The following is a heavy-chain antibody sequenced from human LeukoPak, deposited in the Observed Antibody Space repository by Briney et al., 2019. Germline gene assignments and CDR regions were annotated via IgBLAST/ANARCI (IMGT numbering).Heavy chain of an antibody. CDR1: GFTISSYG. J-gene: IGHJ2*01. V-gene: IGHV3-48*02. CDR2: ISGSSSTI. CDR3: ARYFGL. Sequence: PGGSLKLSCAASGFTISSYGVHWVRQAPGKGLEWVSYISGSSSTIYYADSVKGRFTISRDNAKNSLFLQMNSLRDEDTAVYFCARYFGLWGRGTLVTVSS.